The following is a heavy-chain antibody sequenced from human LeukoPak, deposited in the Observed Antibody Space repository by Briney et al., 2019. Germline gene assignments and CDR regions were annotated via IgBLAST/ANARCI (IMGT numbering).Heavy chain of an antibody. CDR3: AKAAVYCSSTSCTYYFDY. CDR1: GFTFSSYA. V-gene: IGHV3-23*01. Sequence: GGSLRLSCAASGFTFSSYAMSWVRQAPGKGLEWVSAISGSGGGTYYADSVKGRFTISRDNSKNTLYLQMNSLRAEDTAVYYCAKAAVYCSSTSCTYYFDYWGQGTLVTVSS. CDR2: ISGSGGGT. J-gene: IGHJ4*02. D-gene: IGHD2-2*01.